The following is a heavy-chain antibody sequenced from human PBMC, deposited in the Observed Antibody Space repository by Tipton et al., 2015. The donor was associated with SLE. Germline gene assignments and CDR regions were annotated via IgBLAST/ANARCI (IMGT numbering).Heavy chain of an antibody. CDR3: ARAVQGVNY. Sequence: TLSLTCAVYGGTSRDYFWSWIRQPPGKGLEWIGEVSHRGTTNYNPSLDSRVTISLDRFNNQFTLKMTSVTAADTAVYYCARAVQGVNYWGQGTLVTVSS. V-gene: IGHV4-34*01. J-gene: IGHJ4*02. CDR2: VSHRGTT. CDR1: GGTSRDYF. D-gene: IGHD3-10*01.